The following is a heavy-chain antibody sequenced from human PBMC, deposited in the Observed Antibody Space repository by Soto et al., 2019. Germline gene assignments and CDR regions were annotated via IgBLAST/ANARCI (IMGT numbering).Heavy chain of an antibody. CDR2: ISGGGDRK. Sequence: EVRLVESGGGLVQPGGSLRLSCAASGFTFSDNAMNWVRQAPGKGLEWISHISGGGDRKSYADSVEGRFTICRDKGKKSLYLQMNSLRDEDTAIYYGAREYSWSYHYAFDNWGQGTMVTVSS. CDR3: AREYSWSYHYAFDN. D-gene: IGHD1-26*01. CDR1: GFTFSDNA. V-gene: IGHV3-48*02. J-gene: IGHJ3*02.